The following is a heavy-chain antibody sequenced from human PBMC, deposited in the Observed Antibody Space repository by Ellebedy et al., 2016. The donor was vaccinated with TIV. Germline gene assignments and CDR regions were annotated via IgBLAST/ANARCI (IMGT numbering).Heavy chain of an antibody. CDR3: ARCNYQDVDLDNWYFDL. J-gene: IGHJ2*01. CDR1: GGSFSGYS. CDR2: INHRGST. V-gene: IGHV4-34*01. D-gene: IGHD4-11*01. Sequence: GSLRLSCAVYGGSFSGYSWSWIRQPPGKGLEWIGEINHRGSTNYNPSLKSRVTISVDTSNHQFSLRLNSVTAADTAVYYCARCNYQDVDLDNWYFDLWGRGTLVTVSS.